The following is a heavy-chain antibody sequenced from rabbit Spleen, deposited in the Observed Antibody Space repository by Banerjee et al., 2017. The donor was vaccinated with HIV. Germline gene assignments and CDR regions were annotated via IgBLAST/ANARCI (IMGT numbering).Heavy chain of an antibody. Sequence: QSLEESGGDLVKPGGTLTLTCTASGFSFTSSDYMCWVRQAPGKGLEWISCIAGGSSAFTYFANWAKGRFTISKTSSTTVTLQMTSLTAADTATYFCAREKSGNHGHDLWGPGTLVTVS. CDR1: GFSFTSSDY. CDR2: IAGGSSAFT. V-gene: IGHV1S40*01. CDR3: AREKSGNHGHDL. D-gene: IGHD3-1*01. J-gene: IGHJ4*01.